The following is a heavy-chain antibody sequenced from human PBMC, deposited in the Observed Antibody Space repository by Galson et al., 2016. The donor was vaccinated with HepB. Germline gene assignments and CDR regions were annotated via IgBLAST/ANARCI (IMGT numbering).Heavy chain of an antibody. D-gene: IGHD3-10*01. CDR1: GYSFSNYG. CDR2: ISAHNGDT. V-gene: IGHV1-18*01. J-gene: IGHJ6*02. Sequence: QSGAEVKKPGASVNVSCKASGYSFSNYGFSWVRQAPGQGLEWMGWISAHNGDTNYAQKFRGRVTMTTDTSTHTAYMELRSLRSDDTAVYYCAREQGSGRYYTPSYYGMDVWGQGTTVTVSS. CDR3: AREQGSGRYYTPSYYGMDV.